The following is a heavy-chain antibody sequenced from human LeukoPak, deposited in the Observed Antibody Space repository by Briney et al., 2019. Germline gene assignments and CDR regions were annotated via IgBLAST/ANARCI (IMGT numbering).Heavy chain of an antibody. V-gene: IGHV1-69*04. CDR1: GGTFSSYA. CDR2: IIPILGIA. J-gene: IGHJ6*02. Sequence: SVKVSCKTSGGTFSSYAISWVRQAPGQGLEWMGRIIPILGIANYAQKFQGRVTITADKSTSTAYMELSSLRSEDTAVYYCASGTALGLPADVWGQGTTVTVSS. D-gene: IGHD1-14*01. CDR3: ASGTALGLPADV.